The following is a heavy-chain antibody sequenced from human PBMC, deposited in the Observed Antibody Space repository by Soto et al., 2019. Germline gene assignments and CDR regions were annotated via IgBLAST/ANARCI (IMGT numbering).Heavy chain of an antibody. CDR3: ARDLRDPWWFGP. CDR1: GGSISSSNW. J-gene: IGHJ5*02. Sequence: QVQLQESGPGLVKPSGTLSLTCAVSGGSISSSNWWSWVRQPPGKGLEWIGEIYHSGSTNYNPSLKRRVTISVDKSKNQFSLKLSSVAGADTAGYYCARDLRDPWWFGPWGQGTLVTVSS. V-gene: IGHV4-4*02. CDR2: IYHSGST.